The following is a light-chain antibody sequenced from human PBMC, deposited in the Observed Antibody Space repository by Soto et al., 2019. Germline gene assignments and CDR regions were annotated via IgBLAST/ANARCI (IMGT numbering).Light chain of an antibody. CDR3: SSYTSSSTWV. Sequence: QSALTQPASVSGSPGQSITISCTGTSSDVGGYNYVSWYQQHPGKAPRLMIYAASNRPSGVSHRFSGSRSGNTASLTISGLQAEDEAHYYCSSYTSSSTWVFGGGTKLTVL. CDR2: AAS. V-gene: IGLV2-14*01. CDR1: SSDVGGYNY. J-gene: IGLJ3*02.